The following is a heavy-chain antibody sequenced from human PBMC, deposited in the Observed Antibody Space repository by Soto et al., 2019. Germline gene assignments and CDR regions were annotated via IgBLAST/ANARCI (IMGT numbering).Heavy chain of an antibody. D-gene: IGHD2-2*01. CDR2: IYHSGTT. J-gene: IGHJ5*02. Sequence: QVQLQESGPGLVKPSQTLSLTCTVSGGSISSGGYYWSWIRQHPGKGLEWIGYIYHSGTTYYNPSLKSRVTISVDTSKNQFSLKLPSVTAADTAVYYCARVRGNQPLGWFDPWGQGTLVTVSS. CDR1: GGSISSGGYY. V-gene: IGHV4-31*03. CDR3: ARVRGNQPLGWFDP.